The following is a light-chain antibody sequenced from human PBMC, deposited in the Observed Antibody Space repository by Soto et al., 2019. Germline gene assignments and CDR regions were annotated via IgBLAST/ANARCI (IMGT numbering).Light chain of an antibody. CDR1: SSNIGSNF. J-gene: IGLJ2*01. CDR3: AAWDDSLKVV. Sequence: QPVLTQPPSASGTPGQRVTISCSGSSSNIGSNFVYWYQQLPGTAPKLLIYRNDQRALGVPDRFSGSKSGTSASLAISGLRSEDEADYYCAAWDDSLKVVFGGGTKLTVL. CDR2: RND. V-gene: IGLV1-47*01.